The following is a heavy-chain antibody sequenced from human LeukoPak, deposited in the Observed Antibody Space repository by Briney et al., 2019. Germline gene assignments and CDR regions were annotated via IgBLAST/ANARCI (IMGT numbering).Heavy chain of an antibody. J-gene: IGHJ4*02. CDR2: IIPIFGTA. D-gene: IGHD5-24*01. CDR1: GGTFSSYA. V-gene: IGHV1-69*13. CDR3: ARAHGRDGYNFGY. Sequence: RASVKVSCKASGGTFSSYAISWVRQAPGQGLEWMGGIIPIFGTANYAQKFQGRVTITADESTSTAYMELSSLRSEDTAVYYCARAHGRDGYNFGYWGQGTLVTVSS.